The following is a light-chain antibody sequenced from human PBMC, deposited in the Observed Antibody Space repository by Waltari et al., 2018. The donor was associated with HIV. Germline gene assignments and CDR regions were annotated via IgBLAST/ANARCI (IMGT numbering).Light chain of an antibody. J-gene: IGLJ3*02. CDR2: DVD. Sequence: SAVTQPASVSGLPGPSITISCTGGDSDFGLSYFVSWYQQHPGRVPRLILYDVDSRAPGISDRFSGSRSGPTASLNISRLRAEDEADYYCASFTGDDTLLFGGGTKVTVL. V-gene: IGLV2-14*03. CDR1: DSDFGLSYF. CDR3: ASFTGDDTLL.